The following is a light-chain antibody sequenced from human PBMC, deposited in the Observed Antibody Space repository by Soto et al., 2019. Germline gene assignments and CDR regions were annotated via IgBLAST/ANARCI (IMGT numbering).Light chain of an antibody. J-gene: IGLJ3*02. CDR3: TSFTTSSIWV. V-gene: IGLV2-14*01. Sequence: SVLTHPASVSLSPGQSITISCTGTSSDVGIYTYVSWYQQHPGKAPKLIICEVYNRPSGVSNRFSGSKSGNTASLTISGLRPEDEADYYCTSFTTSSIWVFGGGTKVTGL. CDR1: SSDVGIYTY. CDR2: EVY.